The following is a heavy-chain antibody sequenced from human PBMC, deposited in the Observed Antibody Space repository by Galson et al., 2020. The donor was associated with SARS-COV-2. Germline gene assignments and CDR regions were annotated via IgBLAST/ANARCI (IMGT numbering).Heavy chain of an antibody. CDR2: IFGASYGDPKT. J-gene: IGHJ4*02. V-gene: IGHV3-53*01. D-gene: IGHD3-22*01. CDR3: ARAWGYDFDSRWDY. Sequence: ESLKISCAASGFTVTNNYVHWVRQAPGRGLESVSIIFGASYGDPKTHYADSVQGRFTVSRDNSMNTVYLQMNSLREEDTAVYYCARAWGYDFDSRWDYWGQGTLGTVSS. CDR1: GFTVTNNY.